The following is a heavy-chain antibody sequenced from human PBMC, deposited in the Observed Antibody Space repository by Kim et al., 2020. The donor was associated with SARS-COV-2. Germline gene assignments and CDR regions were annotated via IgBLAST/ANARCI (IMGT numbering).Heavy chain of an antibody. J-gene: IGHJ4*02. Sequence: NYAQKFQGRVTITADESTSTAYMELSSLRSEDTAVYYCARYSGLAYFDYWGQGTLVTVSS. D-gene: IGHD3-10*01. V-gene: IGHV1-69*01. CDR3: ARYSGLAYFDY.